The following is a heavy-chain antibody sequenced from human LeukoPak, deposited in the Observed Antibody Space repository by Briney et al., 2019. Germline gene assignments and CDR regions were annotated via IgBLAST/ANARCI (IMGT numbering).Heavy chain of an antibody. J-gene: IGHJ4*02. V-gene: IGHV3-23*01. CDR1: GFTFSSYA. D-gene: IGHD3-22*01. CDR2: ISGSGGST. CDR3: AKDSPTYYYDSSGYLFDY. Sequence: GGSLRLSCAASGFTFSSYAMSWVGQAPGKGLEWVSAISGSGGSTYYADSVKGRFTIFRDNSKNTLYLQMNSLRAEDTAVYYCAKDSPTYYYDSSGYLFDYWGQGTLVTVSS.